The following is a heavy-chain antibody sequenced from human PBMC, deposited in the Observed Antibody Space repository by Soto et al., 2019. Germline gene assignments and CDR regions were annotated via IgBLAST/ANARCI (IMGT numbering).Heavy chain of an antibody. D-gene: IGHD3-10*01. V-gene: IGHV1-69*13. CDR1: GGTFSSYA. Sequence: SVKVSCKASGGTFSSYAISWVRQAPGQGLEWMGGIIPIFGTANYAQKFQGRVTITADESTGTAYMELSSLRSEDTAVYYCASQYGSGSHYYYYGMDVWGQGTTVTVSS. J-gene: IGHJ6*02. CDR2: IIPIFGTA. CDR3: ASQYGSGSHYYYYGMDV.